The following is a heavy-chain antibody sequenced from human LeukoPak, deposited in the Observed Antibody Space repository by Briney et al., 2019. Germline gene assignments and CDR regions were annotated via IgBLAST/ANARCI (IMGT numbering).Heavy chain of an antibody. CDR3: ARHAPNMVRGVTIDY. D-gene: IGHD3-10*01. V-gene: IGHV4-38-2*01. J-gene: IGHJ4*02. Sequence: PSETLSLTCAVSGYTISSGYYWGWIRQPPRKGLEWIGSIYHSGSTYYNPSLKSRVTISVDTSKNQFSLKLSSVTAADTAVYYRARHAPNMVRGVTIDYWGQGTLVTVSS. CDR1: GYTISSGYY. CDR2: IYHSGST.